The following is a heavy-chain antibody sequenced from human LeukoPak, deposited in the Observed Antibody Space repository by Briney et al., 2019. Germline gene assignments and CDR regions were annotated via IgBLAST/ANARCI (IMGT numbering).Heavy chain of an antibody. J-gene: IGHJ6*02. CDR2: IIPILGIA. CDR3: ARDLATREAYYYYGMDV. CDR1: GGTFSSYA. V-gene: IGHV1-69*04. Sequence: SVKVSCKASGGTFSSYAISWVRQAPGQGLEWMGRIIPILGIANYAQKFQGRVTITADKSTSTAYMELSSLRSEDTAVYYCARDLATREAYYYYGMDVWGQGTTVTVSS.